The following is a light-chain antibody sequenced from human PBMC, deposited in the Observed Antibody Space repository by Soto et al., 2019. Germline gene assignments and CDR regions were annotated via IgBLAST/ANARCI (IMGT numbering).Light chain of an antibody. J-gene: IGKJ2*01. V-gene: IGKV1-39*01. Sequence: DLQVTQSPSSLSASVGDRVTITCRPSESIRKSLNWYQQKPGEAPKLLIYAASSFQSGVPSRFSGSASGTEFTLTISSLQPVDFATYNCQQSYAFGQGTRLDIK. CDR2: AAS. CDR3: QQSYA. CDR1: ESIRKS.